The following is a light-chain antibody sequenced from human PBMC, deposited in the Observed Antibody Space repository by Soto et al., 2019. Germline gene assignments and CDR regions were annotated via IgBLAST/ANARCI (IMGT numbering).Light chain of an antibody. Sequence: DIVLTQSPATLSLSPLEIAALSFMASQSVGNFLAWYQQKPGQAPRLLIYDASSRATGIPARFSGSGSGTDFTLTISSLEPEDFAVYYCQQRSNWPLTFGQGTRLEIK. V-gene: IGKV3-11*01. CDR2: DAS. CDR1: QSVGNF. CDR3: QQRSNWPLT. J-gene: IGKJ5*01.